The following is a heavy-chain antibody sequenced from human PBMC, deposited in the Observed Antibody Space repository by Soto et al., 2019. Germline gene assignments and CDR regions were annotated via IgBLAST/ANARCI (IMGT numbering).Heavy chain of an antibody. V-gene: IGHV3-30*18. CDR3: GKDRESSGCYLEWCDP. CDR1: GFTFSSYG. J-gene: IGHJ5*02. D-gene: IGHD6-19*01. CDR2: ISHDGSNK. Sequence: GGSLRLSCAASGFTFSSYGMHWVRQAPGKGLEWVAVISHDGSNKYYADSVKGRFTISRDNSKNTLYLQMNSLRAEDTAVYYCGKDRESSGCYLEWCDPWGQGTLVT.